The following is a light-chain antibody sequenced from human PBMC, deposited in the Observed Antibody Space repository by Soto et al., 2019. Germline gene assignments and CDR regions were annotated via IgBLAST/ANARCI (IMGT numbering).Light chain of an antibody. CDR3: LLYYGGVHV. CDR1: TGAVTSGYY. Sequence: QTVVTQEPSLTVSPGGTVTLTCGSSTGAVTSGYYPNWFQQKPGQAPRPLIYSTNNKYSWTPARFSGSLLGGKAALTLSRVQPEDEADYYRLLYYGGVHVFGTGTKVTVL. CDR2: STN. V-gene: IGLV7-43*01. J-gene: IGLJ1*01.